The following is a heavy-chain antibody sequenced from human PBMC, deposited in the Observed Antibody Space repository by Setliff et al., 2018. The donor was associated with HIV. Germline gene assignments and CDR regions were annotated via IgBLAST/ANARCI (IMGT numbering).Heavy chain of an antibody. V-gene: IGHV1-69*13. D-gene: IGHD3-9*01. CDR1: GGRFSNYG. Sequence: ASVKVSCKASGGRFSNYGISWVRQAPGQGLEWMGGIIPIFGTTNYAQMFQGRATMTADESTSTAYMELSSLRSEDTAVYYCARAVVPTYYDVLTGYVYYMDVWGKGTTVTVSS. J-gene: IGHJ6*03. CDR3: ARAVVPTYYDVLTGYVYYMDV. CDR2: IIPIFGTT.